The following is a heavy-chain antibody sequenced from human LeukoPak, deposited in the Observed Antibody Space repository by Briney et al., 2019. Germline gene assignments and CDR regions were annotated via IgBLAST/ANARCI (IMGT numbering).Heavy chain of an antibody. CDR2: ICYSGST. D-gene: IGHD1-26*01. J-gene: IGHJ4*02. V-gene: IGHV4-39*01. Sequence: SETLSLTCTVSGGSISTSSYYWGWIRQPPGKGLEWIGSICYSGSTYYNPSLKSRVTISVDTSKNQFSLKLSSVTAADTAVYYCAGASFYYFDCWGQGTLVTVSS. CDR3: AGASFYYFDC. CDR1: GGSISTSSYY.